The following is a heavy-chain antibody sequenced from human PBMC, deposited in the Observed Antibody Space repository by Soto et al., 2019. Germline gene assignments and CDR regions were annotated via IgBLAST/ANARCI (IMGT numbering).Heavy chain of an antibody. CDR1: GGTFSSYA. J-gene: IGHJ6*02. Sequence: QVQLVQSGAEVKKPGSSVKVSCKASGGTFSSYAIIWVRQAPGQGLEWMGGIIPIFGTANYAQKFQGRVTITADESTSTAYMELSSLRSEDTAVYYCAMVRGLKGGVDYYYGLDVWGQGTTVTVSS. V-gene: IGHV1-69*01. D-gene: IGHD3-10*01. CDR3: AMVRGLKGGVDYYYGLDV. CDR2: IIPIFGTA.